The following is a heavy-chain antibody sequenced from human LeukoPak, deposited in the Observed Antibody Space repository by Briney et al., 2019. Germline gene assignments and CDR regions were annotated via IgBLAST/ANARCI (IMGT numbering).Heavy chain of an antibody. CDR3: AKDIQYSGSYSLAFDY. D-gene: IGHD1-26*01. CDR1: GFTFDDYA. CDR2: ISWDGGST. V-gene: IGHV3-43D*03. J-gene: IGHJ4*02. Sequence: GGSLRLSCAASGFTFDDYAMHWVRQAPGKGLEWVSLISWDGGSTYYADSVKGRFTISRDNSKNSLYLQMNSLRDEDTALYYCAKDIQYSGSYSLAFDYWGQGTLVTVSS.